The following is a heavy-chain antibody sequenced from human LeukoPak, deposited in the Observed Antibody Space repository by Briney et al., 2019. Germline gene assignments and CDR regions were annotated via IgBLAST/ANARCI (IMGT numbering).Heavy chain of an antibody. J-gene: IGHJ4*02. V-gene: IGHV1-69*13. CDR2: IIPIVGTA. CDR3: ARGGIVVVPAAPYSSGWWSYFDY. CDR1: GGTFSSYA. Sequence: VASVKVSCKASGGTFSSYAISWVRQAPGQGLEWMGGIIPIVGTANYAQKFQGRVTITADESTSTAYMELSSLRSEDTAVYYCARGGIVVVPAAPYSSGWWSYFDYWGQGTLVTVSS. D-gene: IGHD2-2*01.